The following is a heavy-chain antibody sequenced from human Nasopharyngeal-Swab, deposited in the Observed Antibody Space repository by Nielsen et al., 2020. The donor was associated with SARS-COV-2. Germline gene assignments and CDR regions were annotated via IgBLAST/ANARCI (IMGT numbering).Heavy chain of an antibody. J-gene: IGHJ6*02. D-gene: IGHD3-3*01. CDR3: ARGLTIFGVASYYYYGMDV. V-gene: IGHV7-4-1*02. CDR2: INTNTGNP. CDR1: GYSFIRYA. Sequence: ASVKVSCKASGYSFIRYAMNWVRQAPGQGLEWMGWINTNTGNPTYAQGFTGRFVFSLDTSVSTAYLQISSLKAEDTAVYYCARGLTIFGVASYYYYGMDVWGQGTTVTVSS.